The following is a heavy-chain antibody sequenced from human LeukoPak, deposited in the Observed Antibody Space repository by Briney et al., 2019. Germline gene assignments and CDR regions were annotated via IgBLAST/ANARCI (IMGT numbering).Heavy chain of an antibody. V-gene: IGHV3-30*04. CDR1: GFTFSSYA. CDR3: ATVTYP. CDR2: ISYDGSNK. D-gene: IGHD4-17*01. J-gene: IGHJ3*01. Sequence: PGGSLRLSCAASGFTFSSYAMHWVRQAPGKGLEWVAVISYDGSNKYYADSVKGRFTISRDNSKNTLYLQMNSLRAEDTAVYYCATVTYPWGQGTMVTVSS.